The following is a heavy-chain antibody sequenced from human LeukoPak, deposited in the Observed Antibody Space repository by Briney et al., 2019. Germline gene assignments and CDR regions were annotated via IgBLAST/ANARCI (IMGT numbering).Heavy chain of an antibody. D-gene: IGHD3-22*01. V-gene: IGHV4-34*01. J-gene: IGHJ4*02. Sequence: SETLSLTCAVYGGSFSGYYWSWIRQPPWKGLEWIGEINHSGSTNYNPSLKSRVTISVDTSKNQFSLKLSSVTAADTAVYYCAGEDYDTDYWGQGTLVTVSS. CDR2: INHSGST. CDR1: GGSFSGYY. CDR3: AGEDYDTDY.